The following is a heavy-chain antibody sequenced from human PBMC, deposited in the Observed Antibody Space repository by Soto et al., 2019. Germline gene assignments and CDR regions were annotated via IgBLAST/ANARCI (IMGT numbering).Heavy chain of an antibody. J-gene: IGHJ6*02. CDR3: ARDHIVVVTATIEYYYGMDV. CDR1: GGSISTYC. Sequence: SETLCLTCTVSGGSISTYCWSWIRQPPGKGLEWIGYIYYSWSTNYNPSLKSRVTISVDTSKNQFSLKLSSVTAADTAVYYCARDHIVVVTATIEYYYGMDVWGQGTTVTVS. CDR2: IYYSWST. V-gene: IGHV4-59*01. D-gene: IGHD2-21*02.